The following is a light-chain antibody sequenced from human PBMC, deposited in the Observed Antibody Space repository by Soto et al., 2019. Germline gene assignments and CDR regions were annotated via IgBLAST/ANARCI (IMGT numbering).Light chain of an antibody. Sequence: QSVLTQPPSASWTPGQRVTISCSGRRSNIGSNYVYWYQQLSGTAPKLLIYRNNQRPSGVPDRFSGYKSGTSASLDISGLRSEDADDYYCAAWDDTLSVLVFGGGSKVTVL. CDR1: RSNIGSNY. CDR2: RNN. CDR3: AAWDDTLSVLV. J-gene: IGLJ2*01. V-gene: IGLV1-47*01.